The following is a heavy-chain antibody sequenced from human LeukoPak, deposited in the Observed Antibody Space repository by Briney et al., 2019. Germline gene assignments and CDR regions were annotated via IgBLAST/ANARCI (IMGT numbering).Heavy chain of an antibody. CDR2: INHSGST. D-gene: IGHD6-6*01. CDR1: GGSFSGYY. J-gene: IGHJ4*02. Sequence: SETLSLTCAVYGGSFSGYYWSWIRQPPGKGLEWIGEINHSGSTNYNPSLKSRVTISVDTSKNQFSLKLSSVTAADTAVYYCARVTGGWEYSSSFFASRTKTFAFDYWGQGTLVTVSS. CDR3: ARVTGGWEYSSSFFASRTKTFAFDY. V-gene: IGHV4-34*01.